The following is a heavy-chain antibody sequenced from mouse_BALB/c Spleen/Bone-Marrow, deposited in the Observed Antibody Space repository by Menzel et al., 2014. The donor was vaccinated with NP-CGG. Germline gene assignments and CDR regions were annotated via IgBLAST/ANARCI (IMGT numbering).Heavy chain of an antibody. D-gene: IGHD2-1*01. J-gene: IGHJ2*01. V-gene: IGHV3-1*02. CDR3: ARRDGNYGFFDY. CDR2: IHYSGIT. CDR1: GYSITSGYS. Sequence: EVKVEESGPDLVKPSQSLSLTCTVTGYSITSGYSWHWIRQFPGNKLEWMGYIHYSGITNYNPSLKSRISITRDTSKNQFFLQLNSVTNEDTATYYCARRDGNYGFFDYWGQGTTLTVSS.